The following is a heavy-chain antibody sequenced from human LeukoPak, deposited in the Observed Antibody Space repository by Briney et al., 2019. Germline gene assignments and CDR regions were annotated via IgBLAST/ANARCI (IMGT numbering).Heavy chain of an antibody. CDR3: ARGIVVVANFDY. Sequence: SQTLSLTCTVSGGSISGGGYYWRWIRQHPGKGLEWIGYIYYSGSTYYNPSLKSRVTISVDTSKNQFSLKLSSVTAADTAVYYCARGIVVVANFDYWGQGTLVTVSS. CDR2: IYYSGST. V-gene: IGHV4-31*03. D-gene: IGHD3-22*01. J-gene: IGHJ4*02. CDR1: GGSISGGGYY.